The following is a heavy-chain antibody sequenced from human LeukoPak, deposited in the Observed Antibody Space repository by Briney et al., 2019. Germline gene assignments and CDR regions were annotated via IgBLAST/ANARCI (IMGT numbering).Heavy chain of an antibody. V-gene: IGHV3-30*02. CDR3: AKETRGSYSDY. J-gene: IGHJ4*02. D-gene: IGHD5-12*01. Sequence: PGGSLRFSCAASGFTSSSSGMHWVRQAPGKGLEWVAFISYDGSNRYYADSVKGRFTISRDNSKNTLYLQMNSLRAEDTAVYYCAKETRGSYSDYWGQGTLVTVSS. CDR2: ISYDGSNR. CDR1: GFTSSSSG.